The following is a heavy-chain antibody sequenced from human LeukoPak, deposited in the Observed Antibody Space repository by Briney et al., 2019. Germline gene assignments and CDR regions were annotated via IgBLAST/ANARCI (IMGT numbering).Heavy chain of an antibody. D-gene: IGHD6-13*01. V-gene: IGHV3-64D*06. Sequence: GGSLRLSCSASGFTFSSYAMHWVRQAPGKGLEYVSAISSNGGSIYYADSVKGRFTISRDNSKNTLYLQMSSLRAEDTAVYYCVGYSSSPLDYWGQGTLVTVSS. CDR2: ISSNGGSI. CDR3: VGYSSSPLDY. CDR1: GFTFSSYA. J-gene: IGHJ4*02.